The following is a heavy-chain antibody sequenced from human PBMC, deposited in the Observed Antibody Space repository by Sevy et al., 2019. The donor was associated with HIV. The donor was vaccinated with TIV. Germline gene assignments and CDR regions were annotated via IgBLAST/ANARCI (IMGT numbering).Heavy chain of an antibody. J-gene: IGHJ4*02. D-gene: IGHD2-15*01. CDR3: TTEVFNCSDGSCYSEGFDF. CDR1: GIAFRNAW. CDR2: IKTKSDGGTT. Sequence: GGSLRLSCVASGIAFRNAWMNWVRQAPGKGLEWVGRIKTKSDGGTTDYAGPVEGRFTISREDAKNKLYLQMNSMKTEDTAVYYCTTEVFNCSDGSCYSEGFDFWGQGTLVTVSS. V-gene: IGHV3-15*01.